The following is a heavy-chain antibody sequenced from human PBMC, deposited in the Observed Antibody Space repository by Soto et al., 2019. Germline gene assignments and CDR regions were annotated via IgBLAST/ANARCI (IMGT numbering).Heavy chain of an antibody. CDR2: IYYSGST. CDR3: ARDGGDYPYYYYGMDV. Sequence: SETLSLTCTVSGGSISSGGYYWSWIRQHPGKGLEWIGYIYYSGSTYYNPSLKSRVTISVDTSKNQFSLKLSSVTAADTAVYYCARDGGDYPYYYYGMDVWGQGTTVTVSS. CDR1: GGSISSGGYY. V-gene: IGHV4-31*03. D-gene: IGHD4-17*01. J-gene: IGHJ6*02.